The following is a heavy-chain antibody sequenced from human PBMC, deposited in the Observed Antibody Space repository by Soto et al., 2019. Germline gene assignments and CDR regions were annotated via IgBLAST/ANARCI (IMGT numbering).Heavy chain of an antibody. CDR2: IDWDDDK. CDR3: ARIRSGIPVAGMTTRATFYFDY. D-gene: IGHD6-19*01. CDR1: GFSLSTSGMC. V-gene: IGHV2-70*01. J-gene: IGHJ4*02. Sequence: EAGPTLVNPTQTLTLTCTCSGFSLSTSGMCVNWIRQPPGKALEWLALIDWDDDKYYTTSLKTRLTISKDTSKNQVVLTMTNMDPVDTATYYCARIRSGIPVAGMTTRATFYFDYWGQGTLVTVSS.